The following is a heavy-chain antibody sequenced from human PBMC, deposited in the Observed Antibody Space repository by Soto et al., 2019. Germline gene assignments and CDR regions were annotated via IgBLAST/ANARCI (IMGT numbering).Heavy chain of an antibody. V-gene: IGHV4-31*03. CDR3: ASSSTSLGMAL. CDR2: IYYSGRT. D-gene: IGHD2-2*01. J-gene: IGHJ6*02. Sequence: QVQLQASGPGLVKPAQTLSLTCTVSGGSISSGGYYWSWIRQPPGTGLEWIGDIYYSGRTYYNPSIKTRGTIIADPSKNQVTRKLSSLTAAETAVYYCASSSTSLGMALWGQGTTVTVSS. CDR1: GGSISSGGYY.